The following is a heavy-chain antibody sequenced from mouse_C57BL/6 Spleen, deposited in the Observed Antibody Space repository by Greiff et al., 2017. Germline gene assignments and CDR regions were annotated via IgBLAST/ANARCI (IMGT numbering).Heavy chain of an antibody. Sequence: EVQLQQSVAELVRPGASVKLSCTASGFNIKTTYMHWVKQRPEQGLEWIGRIDPATGNTKYAPKFQGKATLPADTSSNTAYLQLSSLTSEDTAIYYGADSSGYLYYYAMDYWGQGTSVTVSS. CDR3: ADSSGYLYYYAMDY. CDR2: IDPATGNT. V-gene: IGHV14-3*01. J-gene: IGHJ4*01. CDR1: GFNIKTTY. D-gene: IGHD3-2*02.